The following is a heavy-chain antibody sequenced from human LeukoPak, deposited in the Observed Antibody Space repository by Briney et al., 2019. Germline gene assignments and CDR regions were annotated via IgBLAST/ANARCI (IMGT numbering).Heavy chain of an antibody. CDR3: ADPPSDY. J-gene: IGHJ4*02. CDR1: GFKFNGKW. CDR2: INQDGSQK. Sequence: PGGTLRLSCAASGFKFNGKWMTWVRQAPGKGLEWVANINQDGSQKYYVDSVKGRFTISGDNAKSSLYLEMSGLRAEDTAVYYCADPPSDYWGQGTLVAVSS. V-gene: IGHV3-7*01.